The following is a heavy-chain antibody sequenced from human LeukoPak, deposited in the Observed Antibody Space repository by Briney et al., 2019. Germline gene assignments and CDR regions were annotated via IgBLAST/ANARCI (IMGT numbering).Heavy chain of an antibody. CDR1: GFTFTDYL. J-gene: IGHJ4*02. CDR2: IAPSVDTT. D-gene: IGHD2-8*02. V-gene: IGHV1-46*04. Sequence: ASVKISCKSFGFTFTDYLLHWVRQAPGQGLEWVGRIAPSVDTTNYAQKLRGRVTMTRDTSTSTVYMEWSSLRSDDTAIYYWVREESGGYFDYWGQGPLVTVSS. CDR3: VREESGGYFDY.